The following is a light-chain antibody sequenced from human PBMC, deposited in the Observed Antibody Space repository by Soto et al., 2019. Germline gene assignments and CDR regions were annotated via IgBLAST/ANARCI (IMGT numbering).Light chain of an antibody. CDR3: QQLNSYPLT. Sequence: IQFTQSPSSLSASVGDRVPFTCRASQGISSHLAWYQQKPGKAPKLLIYAASTLQSGVPSRFSGSGSGTDFTLTISSLQSEDFATYYCQQLNSYPLTFGGGTKVDIK. CDR2: AAS. CDR1: QGISSH. V-gene: IGKV1-9*01. J-gene: IGKJ4*01.